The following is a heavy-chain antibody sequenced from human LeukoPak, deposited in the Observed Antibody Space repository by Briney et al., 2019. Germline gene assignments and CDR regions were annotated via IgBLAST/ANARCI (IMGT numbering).Heavy chain of an antibody. J-gene: IGHJ5*02. D-gene: IGHD2-2*01. Sequence: GGSLRLSCAASGFTFSSYGMQWVRQAPGKGLEWVAVISYDGSNKYYADSVKGRFTISRDNSKNTLYLQMNSLRAEDTAVYYCAKSPAGYCSSTSCLARSFDPWGQGTLVTVSS. V-gene: IGHV3-30*18. CDR2: ISYDGSNK. CDR1: GFTFSSYG. CDR3: AKSPAGYCSSTSCLARSFDP.